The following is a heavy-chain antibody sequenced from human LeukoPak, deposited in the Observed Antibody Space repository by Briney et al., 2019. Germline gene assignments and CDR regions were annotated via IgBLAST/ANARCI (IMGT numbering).Heavy chain of an antibody. CDR2: IYTSGST. CDR1: GGSFSSYY. J-gene: IGHJ4*02. CDR3: ARGLGGWLRLFDY. Sequence: SETLSLTCAVYGGSFSSYYWSWVRQPAGKGLEWIGRIYTSGSTNYNPSLKSRVTISVDTSKNQFSLKLSSVTAADTAVYYCARGLGGWLRLFDYWGQGTLVTVSS. D-gene: IGHD6-19*01. V-gene: IGHV4-59*10.